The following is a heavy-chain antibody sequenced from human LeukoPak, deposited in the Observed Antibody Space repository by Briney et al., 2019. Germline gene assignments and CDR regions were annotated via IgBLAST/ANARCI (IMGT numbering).Heavy chain of an antibody. CDR3: AISLRTGGIFDY. J-gene: IGHJ4*02. D-gene: IGHD2-15*01. Sequence: GGSRRLSCAASGFTFSSYGMNWVRQALGKGLEWVSSISSSGSYIYYADSVKGRFTISRGNDKNSQYLQMNGLRAEDTAVYYCAISLRTGGIFDYWGQGTLVTVSS. CDR1: GFTFSSYG. CDR2: ISSSGSYI. V-gene: IGHV3-21*01.